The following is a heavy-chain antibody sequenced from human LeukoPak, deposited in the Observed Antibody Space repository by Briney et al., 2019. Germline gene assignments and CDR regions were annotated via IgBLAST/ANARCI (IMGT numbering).Heavy chain of an antibody. CDR1: GFTVSSNY. J-gene: IGHJ4*02. CDR2: ISSSSSYT. V-gene: IGHV3-11*06. D-gene: IGHD5-18*01. CDR3: ARDNSYGLTY. Sequence: GGSLRLSCAASGFTVSSNYMSWVRQAPGKGLEWISYISSSSSYTNYVDSVKGRFTISRDNAKNTLYLQMNTLRAEDTAVYYCARDNSYGLTYWGQGTLVTVSS.